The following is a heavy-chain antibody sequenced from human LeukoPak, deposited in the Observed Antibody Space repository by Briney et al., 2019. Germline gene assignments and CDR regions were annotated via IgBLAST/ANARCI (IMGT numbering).Heavy chain of an antibody. CDR2: IYSGGST. CDR3: ARGQWVTTDLDVFDP. Sequence: PGGSLRLSCAASRFTVSDNYMSWVRQAPGKGLEWVSVIYSGGSTYYADSVKGRFTISRDNSKNTLYLQMDSLRAEDTAVYYCARGQWVTTDLDVFDPWGQGTLVTVSS. J-gene: IGHJ5*02. D-gene: IGHD2-21*02. V-gene: IGHV3-66*01. CDR1: RFTVSDNY.